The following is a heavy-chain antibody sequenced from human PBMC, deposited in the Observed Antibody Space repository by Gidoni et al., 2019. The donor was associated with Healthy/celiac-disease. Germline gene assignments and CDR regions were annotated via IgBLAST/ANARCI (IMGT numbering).Heavy chain of an antibody. V-gene: IGHV2-26*01. D-gene: IGHD3-10*01. CDR3: ARGKYYYGSGSYYLRGYYLDY. Sequence: QVTLKESGPVLVKPTETLTLTCTVSGFSLRNARMGVRWIRQPPGKALDWLAPIFSNDEKSYSTSLKSRLTISKDTSKSQVVLTMTNMDPVDTATYYCARGKYYYGSGSYYLRGYYLDYWGQGTLVTVSS. J-gene: IGHJ4*02. CDR2: IFSNDEK. CDR1: GFSLRNARMG.